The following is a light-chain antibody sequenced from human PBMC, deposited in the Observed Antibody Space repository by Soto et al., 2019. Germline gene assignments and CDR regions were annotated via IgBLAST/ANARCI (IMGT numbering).Light chain of an antibody. V-gene: IGKV1-5*03. J-gene: IGKJ1*01. Sequence: DLQMTQSPSTLSGSVGDRVTITCRASQPISSWLAWYQQKPGKAPKRLIYKASTLKSGVPSRFIGSGSGTEFTLTISSLQPDDFATYYCQHDNSYSEACGQGTKVELQ. CDR1: QPISSW. CDR2: KAS. CDR3: QHDNSYSEA.